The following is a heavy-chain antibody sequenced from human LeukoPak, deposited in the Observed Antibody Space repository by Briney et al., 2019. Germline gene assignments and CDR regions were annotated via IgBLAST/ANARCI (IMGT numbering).Heavy chain of an antibody. Sequence: SETLSLTCTVSGGSITSSSYYWGWIRQPPGKGLEWIGTIYYSGSTYYNPSLKSRVTISVDTSKNQFSLKLNSVTAADTAVYYCAREMCGGGSCYRNYYYYMDVWGKGTTVTVSS. CDR3: AREMCGGGSCYRNYYYYMDV. CDR1: GGSITSSSYY. V-gene: IGHV4-39*07. CDR2: IYYSGST. D-gene: IGHD2-15*01. J-gene: IGHJ6*03.